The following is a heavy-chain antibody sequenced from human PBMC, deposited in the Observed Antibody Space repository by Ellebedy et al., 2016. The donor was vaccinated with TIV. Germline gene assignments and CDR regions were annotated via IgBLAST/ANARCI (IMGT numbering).Heavy chain of an antibody. CDR1: GFTFSDYA. J-gene: IGHJ4*02. CDR2: MSYDGSYK. V-gene: IGHV3-30*18. Sequence: GGSLRLXXGASGFTFSDYAMHWVRQAPGKGLEWVAFMSYDGSYKHYVDSVKGRFTISRDNSKNTLFLQMNSLRGEDTALYYCAKNWDSSSSAIDYWGQGTLVTVSS. CDR3: AKNWDSSSSAIDY. D-gene: IGHD3-22*01.